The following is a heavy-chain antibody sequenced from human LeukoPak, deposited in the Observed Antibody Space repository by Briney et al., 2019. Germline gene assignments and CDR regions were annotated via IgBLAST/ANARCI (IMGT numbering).Heavy chain of an antibody. CDR1: GYTFTSYS. D-gene: IGHD5-18*01. V-gene: IGHV1-18*01. J-gene: IGHJ4*02. CDR2: ISAYNGNT. CDR3: ARVQRGFTYGNVDY. Sequence: ASVKVSCKASGYTFTSYSISWVRQAPGQGLEWMGWISAYNGNTNYAQKLQGRVTMTTDTSTSTAYMELRSLRSDDTAVYYCARVQRGFTYGNVDYWGQGTLVTVSS.